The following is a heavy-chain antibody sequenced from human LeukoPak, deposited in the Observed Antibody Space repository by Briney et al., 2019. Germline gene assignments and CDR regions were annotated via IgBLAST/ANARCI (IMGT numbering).Heavy chain of an antibody. D-gene: IGHD2-2*01. CDR3: ARRYCSSTSCTLDY. Sequence: PGGSLRLSWPASGFSLSSYEVNWVRQPPGRGLEWVSYISTSGSTKYYGDSVKGRFTISRDNAENSLYLQMNSLRAKDTAVYYCARRYCSSTSCTLDYWGQGTLVTVSS. CDR2: ISTSGSTK. V-gene: IGHV3-48*03. J-gene: IGHJ4*02. CDR1: GFSLSSYE.